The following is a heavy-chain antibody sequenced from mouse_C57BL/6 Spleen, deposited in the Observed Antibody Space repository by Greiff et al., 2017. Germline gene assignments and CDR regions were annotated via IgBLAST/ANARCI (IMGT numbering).Heavy chain of an antibody. Sequence: EVKLMESEGGLVQPGSSMKLSCTASGFTFSDYYMAWVRQVPERGLEWVANINYDGSSTYYLDSLKSRFIISRDNAKNILYLQMSSLKSEDTATYYCARGVLGFDYWGQGTTLTVSS. D-gene: IGHD4-1*01. V-gene: IGHV5-16*01. CDR3: ARGVLGFDY. CDR1: GFTFSDYY. CDR2: INYDGSST. J-gene: IGHJ2*01.